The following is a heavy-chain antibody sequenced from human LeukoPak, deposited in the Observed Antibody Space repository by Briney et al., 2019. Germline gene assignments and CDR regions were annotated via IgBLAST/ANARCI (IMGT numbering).Heavy chain of an antibody. Sequence: GESLKISCKGSGYSFTSYWIGWVRQMPGKGLEWMGIIYPGDSDTRYSPSFQGQVTISADKSISTAYLQWSSLKASDTAMYYCARRGSYGYSATYYFDYWGQGTLSPSPQ. CDR3: ARRGSYGYSATYYFDY. CDR2: IYPGDSDT. V-gene: IGHV5-51*01. D-gene: IGHD5-24*01. J-gene: IGHJ4*02. CDR1: GYSFTSYW.